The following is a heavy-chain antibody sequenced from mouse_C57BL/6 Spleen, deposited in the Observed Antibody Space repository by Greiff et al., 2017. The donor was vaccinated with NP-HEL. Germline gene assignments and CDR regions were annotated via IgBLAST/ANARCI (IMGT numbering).Heavy chain of an antibody. D-gene: IGHD2-4*01. CDR3: ASYYDYDLRFAY. Sequence: VQLQQSGAELVRPGASVKLSCKASGYTFTDYYINWVKQRPGQGLEWIARIYPGSGNTYYNEKFKGKATLTAEKSSSTAYMQLSSLTSEDSAVYFCASYYDYDLRFAYWGQGTLVTVSA. CDR1: GYTFTDYY. J-gene: IGHJ3*01. CDR2: IYPGSGNT. V-gene: IGHV1-76*01.